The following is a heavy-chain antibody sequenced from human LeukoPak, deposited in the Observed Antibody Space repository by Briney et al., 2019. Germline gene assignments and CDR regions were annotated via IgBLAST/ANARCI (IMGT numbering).Heavy chain of an antibody. V-gene: IGHV3-23*01. CDR1: GFTFSSYG. CDR3: AKVGVWFGELLYLDY. J-gene: IGHJ4*02. CDR2: ISGSGTNT. D-gene: IGHD3-10*01. Sequence: PGGSLRLSCAASGFTFSSYGMSWVRQAPGKGLEWVSVISGSGTNTYYADSVKGRFTISRGNSKNTLYLQMNSLRAEDTAVYYCAKVGVWFGELLYLDYWGQGTLVTVSS.